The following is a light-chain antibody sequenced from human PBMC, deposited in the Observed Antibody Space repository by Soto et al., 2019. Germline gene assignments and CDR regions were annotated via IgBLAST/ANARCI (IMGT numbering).Light chain of an antibody. Sequence: QSVLTQPPSVSAAPGQKVTISCSGNSSNIGSNDVSWYQQLPGKAPKLLIYENIQRPSGIPDRFSGSKSGTSATLGITGLQTGDEADYYCGTWDSSLIALFGTGTKLTVL. V-gene: IGLV1-51*02. CDR3: GTWDSSLIAL. CDR1: SSNIGSND. CDR2: ENI. J-gene: IGLJ1*01.